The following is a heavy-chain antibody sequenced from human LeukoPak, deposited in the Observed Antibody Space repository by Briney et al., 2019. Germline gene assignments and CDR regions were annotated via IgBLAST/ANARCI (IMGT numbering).Heavy chain of an antibody. Sequence: SETLSLTCTVSGGSLSSSSHYWGWIRQPPGKGLEWIGSIYYSGRTFYNPSLRSRVTISVDTSKNQFSLRLSSVTAADTAVYYCAREDLSGYDYGDNWGQGTRVTVSS. CDR3: AREDLSGYDYGDN. D-gene: IGHD5-12*01. CDR1: GGSLSSSSHY. CDR2: IYYSGRT. J-gene: IGHJ4*02. V-gene: IGHV4-39*02.